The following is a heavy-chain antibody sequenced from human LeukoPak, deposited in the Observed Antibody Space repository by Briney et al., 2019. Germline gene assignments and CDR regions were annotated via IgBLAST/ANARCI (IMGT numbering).Heavy chain of an antibody. CDR1: GYSISSDYY. Sequence: SETLSLTCAVSGYSISSDYYWGWIRQPPGKGLEWIGYIYYSGSTNYNPSLKSRVTISVDTSKNQFSLKLSSVTAADTAVYYCAREDDSSGYYFDYWGQGTLVTVSS. CDR3: AREDDSSGYYFDY. CDR2: IYYSGST. V-gene: IGHV4-38-2*02. D-gene: IGHD3-22*01. J-gene: IGHJ4*02.